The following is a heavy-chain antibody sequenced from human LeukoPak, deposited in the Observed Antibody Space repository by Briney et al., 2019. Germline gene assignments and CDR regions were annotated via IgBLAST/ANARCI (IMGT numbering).Heavy chain of an antibody. J-gene: IGHJ4*02. CDR2: TIPIFGTA. Sequence: AWVTVSCKCSACTFTSYAIGWVRQPPAQGLEWMGGTIPIFGTANYAQKFQGRVTITADESTSTAYMELSSLRSEDTAVYYCARDPAWDGGNVSDYWGQGTLVTVSS. V-gene: IGHV1-69*01. CDR3: ARDPAWDGGNVSDY. CDR1: ACTFTSYA. D-gene: IGHD4-23*01.